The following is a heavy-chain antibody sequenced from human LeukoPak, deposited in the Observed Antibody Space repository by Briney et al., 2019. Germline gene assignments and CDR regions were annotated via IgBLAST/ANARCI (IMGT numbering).Heavy chain of an antibody. CDR3: ARDPYCGGDCYSEPFDY. CDR1: GFTFSSYS. Sequence: GGSLRLSCAAPGFTFSSYSMNWVRQAPGKGLEWVSSISSSSSYIYYADSVKGRFTISRDNAKNSLYLQMNSLRAEDTAVYYCARDPYCGGDCYSEPFDYWGQGTLVTVSS. CDR2: ISSSSSYI. D-gene: IGHD2-21*02. J-gene: IGHJ4*02. V-gene: IGHV3-21*01.